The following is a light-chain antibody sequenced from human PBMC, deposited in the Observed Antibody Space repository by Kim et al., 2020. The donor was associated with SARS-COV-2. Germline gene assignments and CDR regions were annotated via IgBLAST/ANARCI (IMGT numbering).Light chain of an antibody. CDR1: KLGDRY. Sequence: VSPGQTASITGSGDKLGDRYTSWYQQKPGQSPLLVIYQDTKRPSGIPERFSGSTSGNTATLTITGAQAMDEADYYCQAWDSSTLYVFGPGTRSPS. CDR3: QAWDSSTLYV. CDR2: QDT. V-gene: IGLV3-1*01. J-gene: IGLJ1*01.